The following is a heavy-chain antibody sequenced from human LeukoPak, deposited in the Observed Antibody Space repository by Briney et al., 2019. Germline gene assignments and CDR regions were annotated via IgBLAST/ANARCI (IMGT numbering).Heavy chain of an antibody. D-gene: IGHD6-13*01. J-gene: IGHJ4*02. Sequence: SETLSLTCTVSGGSISSYYWSWIRQPPGKGLEWIGYIYYSGSTNYNPSLKSRVTISVDTSKNQFSLKLSSVTAADTAVYYCARDRRQPGYYFDYWGRGTLVTVSS. CDR2: IYYSGST. CDR1: GGSISSYY. V-gene: IGHV4-59*01. CDR3: ARDRRQPGYYFDY.